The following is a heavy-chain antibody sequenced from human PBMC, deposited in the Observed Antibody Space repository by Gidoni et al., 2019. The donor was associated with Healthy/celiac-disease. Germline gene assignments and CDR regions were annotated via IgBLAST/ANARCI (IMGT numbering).Heavy chain of an antibody. V-gene: IGHV1-46*03. Sequence: QVQLVQSGAEVKKPGASVQVSCQASGYTFTSYYMHGVRQAPGHRLEWMGIINPSGGSTSYAQKFQGRVTMTRDTSMSTVYMELSSLRSEDTAVYYCARDRELVGYSGYDQYFDYWGQGTLVTVSS. CDR1: GYTFTSYY. J-gene: IGHJ4*02. CDR2: INPSGGST. D-gene: IGHD5-12*01. CDR3: ARDRELVGYSGYDQYFDY.